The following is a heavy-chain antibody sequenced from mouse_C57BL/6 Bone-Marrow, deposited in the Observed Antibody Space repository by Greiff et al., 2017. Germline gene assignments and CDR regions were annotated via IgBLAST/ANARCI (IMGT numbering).Heavy chain of an antibody. CDR2: ILPGSGST. CDR3: AREEGFYDYDGDYAMDY. J-gene: IGHJ4*01. V-gene: IGHV1-9*01. D-gene: IGHD2-4*01. CDR1: GYTFTGYW. Sequence: VKLVESGAELMKPGASVKLSCKATGYTFTGYWIEWVKQRPGHGLEWIGEILPGSGSTNYNEKFKGKATFTADTSSNTAYMQLSSLTTEDSAIYYCAREEGFYDYDGDYAMDYWGQGTSVTVSS.